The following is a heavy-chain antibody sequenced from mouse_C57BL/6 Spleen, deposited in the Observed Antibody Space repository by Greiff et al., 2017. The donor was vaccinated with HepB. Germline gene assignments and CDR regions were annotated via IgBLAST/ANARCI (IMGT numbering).Heavy chain of an antibody. D-gene: IGHD2-5*01. J-gene: IGHJ3*01. CDR2: IDPEDGDT. V-gene: IGHV14-1*01. CDR3: TTDSNFGGFAY. Sequence: VQLQQSGAELVRPGASVKLSCTASGFNINDYYMHWVKQRPEQGLEWIGRIDPEDGDTEYAPKFQGKATMTADTSSNTAYLQLSSLTSEDTAVYYCTTDSNFGGFAYWGQGTLVTVSA. CDR1: GFNINDYY.